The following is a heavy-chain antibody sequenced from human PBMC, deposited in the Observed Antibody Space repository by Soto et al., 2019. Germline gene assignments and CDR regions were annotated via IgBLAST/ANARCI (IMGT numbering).Heavy chain of an antibody. D-gene: IGHD3-10*01. V-gene: IGHV3-15*01. CDR2: IKSKTDGGTT. CDR1: GFTFSNAW. J-gene: IGHJ6*02. CDR3: TTDWAVRGISYYYYYYGMDV. Sequence: GGSLRLSCAASGFTFSNAWMSWVRQAPGKGPEWVGRIKSKTDGGTTDYAAPVKGRFTISRDDSKNTLYLQTNSLKTEDTAVYYCTTDWAVRGISYYYYYYGMDVWGQGTTVTVSS.